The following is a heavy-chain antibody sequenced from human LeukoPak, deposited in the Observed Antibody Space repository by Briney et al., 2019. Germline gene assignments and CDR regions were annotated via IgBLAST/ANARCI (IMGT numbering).Heavy chain of an antibody. CDR2: IIPIFGTA. CDR3: AIHSSSWDYYFDY. Sequence: ASVKVSCKASGGTFSSYAISWVRQAPGQGLEWMGRIIPIFGTANYAQKFQGRVTITTDESTSTAYMELSSLRSEDTAVYYCAIHSSSWDYYFDYWGQGTLVTGSS. J-gene: IGHJ4*02. CDR1: GGTFSSYA. V-gene: IGHV1-69*05. D-gene: IGHD6-13*01.